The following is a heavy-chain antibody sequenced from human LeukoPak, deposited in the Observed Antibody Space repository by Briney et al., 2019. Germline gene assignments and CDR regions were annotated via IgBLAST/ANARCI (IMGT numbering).Heavy chain of an antibody. CDR1: GYSISSGYY. CDR2: IYHSGNT. D-gene: IGHD1-26*01. V-gene: IGHV4-38-2*01. J-gene: IGHJ4*02. CDR3: ARVSDGSGSYYFDY. Sequence: PSETLSLTCAVSGYSISSGYYWGWIRQPPGKGLEWIGSIYHSGNTYYNPSLRGRVTISLDTSKNQFSLKLGSLTAADTAGYYFARVSDGSGSYYFDYWGQGTLVTVSS.